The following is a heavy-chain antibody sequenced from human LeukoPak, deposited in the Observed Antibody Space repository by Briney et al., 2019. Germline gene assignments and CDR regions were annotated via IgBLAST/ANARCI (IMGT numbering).Heavy chain of an antibody. J-gene: IGHJ3*02. CDR2: IIPIFGTA. V-gene: IGHV1-69*06. D-gene: IGHD5-24*01. Sequence: ASVKVSCKASGGTFSSYAISWVRQAPGQGLEWMGGIIPIFGTANYAQKFQGRVTITADKSTSTAYMELSSLRSEDTAVYYCARAIEMATSRAPSGLNAFDIWGQGTMVTVSS. CDR1: GGTFSSYA. CDR3: ARAIEMATSRAPSGLNAFDI.